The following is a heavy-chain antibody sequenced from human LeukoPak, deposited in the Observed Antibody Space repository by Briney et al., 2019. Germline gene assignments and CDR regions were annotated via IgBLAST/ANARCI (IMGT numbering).Heavy chain of an antibody. CDR1: GFTFTNYW. D-gene: IGHD3-10*01. V-gene: IGHV3-7*01. CDR2: IKPDGSER. Sequence: GGSLRLSRAASGFTFTNYWMSWVRQAPGKGLEWVANIKPDGSERYYVDSVKGRFTISRDNAKNSLYLQMNSLRAEDTAVYYCARDYYYGSGSYLKWGQGTLVTVSS. CDR3: ARDYYYGSGSYLK. J-gene: IGHJ4*02.